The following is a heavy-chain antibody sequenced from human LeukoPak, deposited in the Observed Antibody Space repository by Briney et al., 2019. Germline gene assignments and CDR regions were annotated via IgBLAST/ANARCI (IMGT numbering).Heavy chain of an antibody. CDR3: ARLFRSGSYYTSLDY. CDR2: INHSGST. J-gene: IGHJ4*02. D-gene: IGHD3-10*01. Sequence: SETLSLTCAVYGGSFSGYYWSWIRQPPGKGLEWIGEINHSGSTNYNPSLKSRVTISVDTSKNQFSLKLSSVTAADTAVYYCARLFRSGSYYTSLDYWGQGTLVTVSS. V-gene: IGHV4-34*01. CDR1: GGSFSGYY.